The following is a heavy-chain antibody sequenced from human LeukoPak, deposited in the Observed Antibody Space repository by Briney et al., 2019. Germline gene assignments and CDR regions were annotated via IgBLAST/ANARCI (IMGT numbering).Heavy chain of an antibody. CDR3: ARDEVPVAGTIDY. CDR2: ISAYNGNT. Sequence: ASVKGSCKASGYTFTNYGISWVRQAPGQGLEWMGWISAYNGNTKYTQKLQGRVTMTSDTSTSTAYMELGSLRSDDTAVYYCARDEVPVAGTIDYWGRGTLVTVSS. CDR1: GYTFTNYG. V-gene: IGHV1-18*01. D-gene: IGHD6-19*01. J-gene: IGHJ4*02.